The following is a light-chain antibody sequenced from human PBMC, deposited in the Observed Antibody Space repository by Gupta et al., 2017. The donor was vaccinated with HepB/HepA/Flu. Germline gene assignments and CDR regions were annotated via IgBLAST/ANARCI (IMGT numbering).Light chain of an antibody. CDR2: SNT. CDR3: TTWDDSLSGRL. J-gene: IGLJ3*02. Sequence: QSVLTQPPSASGTPGQRVTISCSGSSVNIGSNTVNWYQHFPGTAPKLLIHSNTQRPSGVPARFSGSKSGTSASLVISGLQSEDETDYYCTTWDDSLSGRLFGGGTKLTVL. V-gene: IGLV1-44*01. CDR1: SVNIGSNT.